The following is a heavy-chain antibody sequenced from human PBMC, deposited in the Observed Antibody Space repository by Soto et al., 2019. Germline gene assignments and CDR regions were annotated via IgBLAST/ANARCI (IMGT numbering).Heavy chain of an antibody. J-gene: IGHJ6*02. V-gene: IGHV3-23*01. CDR2: ISGSGGST. CDR3: ARVRWEYQLPNYGMDV. D-gene: IGHD2-2*01. CDR1: GFTFSSYA. Sequence: GGSLRLSCAASGFTFSSYAMSWVRQAPGKGLEWVSAISGSGGSTYYADSVKGRFTISRDNSKNTLYLQMNSLRAEDTAVYYCARVRWEYQLPNYGMDVWGQGTTVTVSS.